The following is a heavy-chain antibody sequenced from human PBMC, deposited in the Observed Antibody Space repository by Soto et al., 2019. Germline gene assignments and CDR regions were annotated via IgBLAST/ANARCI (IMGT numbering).Heavy chain of an antibody. CDR1: CQSFSGYF. D-gene: IGHD6-19*01. V-gene: IGHV4-34*01. CDR3: ARASSVQYSSGWYSVLDY. Sequence: SATLSLTFALYCQSFSGYFWGWIHQAASGGLEWIGEINHSGSTNYNPSLKSRVTISVDTSKNQFSLRLSSVTAADTAVYYCARASSVQYSSGWYSVLDYWNQGTLVTVSS. J-gene: IGHJ4*02. CDR2: INHSGST.